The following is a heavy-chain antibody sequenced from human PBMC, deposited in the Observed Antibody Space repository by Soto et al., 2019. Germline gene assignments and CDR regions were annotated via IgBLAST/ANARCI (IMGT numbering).Heavy chain of an antibody. CDR3: ARGGATTGKTSNDY. V-gene: IGHV1-18*01. J-gene: IGHJ4*02. D-gene: IGHD1-26*01. CDR1: GYTFTNYG. Sequence: ATVKVSCKASGYTFTNYGINWVRQAPGQGLEWMGWISAYNGNTNYTQKLQGRVTMTTDPSTSTAYMELRSLRSDDTAVYYCARGGATTGKTSNDYGGQGTLVTVSS. CDR2: ISAYNGNT.